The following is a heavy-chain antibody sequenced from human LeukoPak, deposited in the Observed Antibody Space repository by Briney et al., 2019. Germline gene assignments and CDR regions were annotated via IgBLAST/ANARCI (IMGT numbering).Heavy chain of an antibody. CDR1: GYTFTNYD. D-gene: IGHD6-13*01. CDR2: MNANSGNR. J-gene: IGHJ4*02. V-gene: IGHV1-8*01. Sequence: EASVTVSFKASGYTFTNYDINWVRQATGQGPEWMGWMNANSGNRGYSRKFQGRVTLTRNTSISTAYMELSSLRSEDTAVYYCARGEAYSTNWYTDYWGQGTLLTVSS. CDR3: ARGEAYSTNWYTDY.